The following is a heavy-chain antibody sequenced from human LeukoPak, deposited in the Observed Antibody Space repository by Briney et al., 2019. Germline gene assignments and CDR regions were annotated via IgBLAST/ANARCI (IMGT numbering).Heavy chain of an antibody. CDR2: ISYDGSNK. CDR1: GFTFSSYA. Sequence: GGSLRLSCAASGFTFSSYAMHWVRQAPGKGLEWVAVISYDGSNKYYADSVKGRFTISRDNSKNTLYLQMNSLRAEDTAVYYCAKDPLMTRFDYWGQGTLVTVSS. V-gene: IGHV3-30*04. J-gene: IGHJ4*02. D-gene: IGHD4-11*01. CDR3: AKDPLMTRFDY.